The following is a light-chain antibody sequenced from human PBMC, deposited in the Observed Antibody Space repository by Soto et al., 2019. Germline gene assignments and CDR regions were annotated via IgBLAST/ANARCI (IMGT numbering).Light chain of an antibody. CDR3: ISYTIRSSFYV. CDR2: EVT. V-gene: IGLV2-14*01. Sequence: QSALTQPASVSGSPGQSITSSCTGSRSDIGGFNYVSWYQQHPGKAPKVLIYEVTARPSGVSNRFSGSKSGNTASLTISGLQTDDEADYFCISYTIRSSFYVFGTGTKVTVL. J-gene: IGLJ1*01. CDR1: RSDIGGFNY.